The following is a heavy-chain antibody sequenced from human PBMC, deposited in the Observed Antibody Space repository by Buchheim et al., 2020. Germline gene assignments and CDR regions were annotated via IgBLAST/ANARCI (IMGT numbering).Heavy chain of an antibody. CDR3: AKDGADSSGKYYFDY. V-gene: IGHV3-43D*03. J-gene: IGHJ4*02. CDR2: ISWDGGST. D-gene: IGHD6-19*01. CDR1: GFTFDDYA. Sequence: EVQLVESGGVVVQPGGSLRLSCAASGFTFDDYAVHWVRQAPGKGLEWVSLISWDGGSTYYADSVKGRFTISRDNSKNSLYLQMNSLRAEDTALYYCAKDGADSSGKYYFDYWGQGTL.